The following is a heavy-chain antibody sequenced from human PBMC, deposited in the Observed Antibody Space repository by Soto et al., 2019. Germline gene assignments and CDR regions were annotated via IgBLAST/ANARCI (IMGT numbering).Heavy chain of an antibody. CDR1: GFTFSSYA. Sequence: EVQLLESGGDLIQPGGSLRLSCAASGFTFSSYAMSWVRQAPGKGLEWVSAISASGGSTYYADSGKGRFTIYRDNSKNTLYLQMNSLSAEDTDVYYCAKIRGRYYYYGMDVWGQGTTVTVSS. CDR2: ISASGGST. CDR3: AKIRGRYYYYGMDV. D-gene: IGHD2-15*01. V-gene: IGHV3-23*01. J-gene: IGHJ6*02.